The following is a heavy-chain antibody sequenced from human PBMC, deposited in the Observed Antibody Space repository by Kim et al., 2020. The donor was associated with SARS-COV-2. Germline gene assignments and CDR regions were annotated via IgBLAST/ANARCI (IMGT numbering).Heavy chain of an antibody. J-gene: IGHJ4*02. CDR2: INHSGST. Sequence: SETLSLTCAVYGGSFSDYYWSWIRQPPGKGLEWIGEINHSGSTNYNPSLKSRVTISLDTSKTQFSLKLSSVTAADTAVYYCARLKTPRGVTTSAYFDYWGQGTLVTVSS. V-gene: IGHV4-34*01. D-gene: IGHD4-4*01. CDR1: GGSFSDYY. CDR3: ARLKTPRGVTTSAYFDY.